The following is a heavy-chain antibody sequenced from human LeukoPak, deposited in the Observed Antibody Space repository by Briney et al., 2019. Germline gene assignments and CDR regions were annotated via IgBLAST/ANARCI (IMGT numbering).Heavy chain of an antibody. CDR2: ISSSSSYI. Sequence: PGGSLRHSCSASGFTFSSYSMNWVRQAPGKGLEWVSSISSSSSYIYYADSVKGRFTISRDNTKNSLYLQMNSLRAEDTAVYYCARGENYYDSSGTWVYFDYWGQGTLVTVSS. CDR3: ARGENYYDSSGTWVYFDY. J-gene: IGHJ4*02. D-gene: IGHD3-22*01. CDR1: GFTFSSYS. V-gene: IGHV3-21*01.